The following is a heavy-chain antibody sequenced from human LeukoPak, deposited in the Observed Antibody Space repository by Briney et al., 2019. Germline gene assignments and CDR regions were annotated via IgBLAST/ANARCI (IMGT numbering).Heavy chain of an antibody. V-gene: IGHV3-7*01. D-gene: IGHD6-19*01. CDR3: TRVIVAVPGYFDYFDF. CDR2: INEDGSNK. Sequence: GGSLRLSCTASGFTFRNYWMRWIRQAPGKGLEWVANINEDGSNKWHLGSVKGRFTVSRDNARNSLYLQMNSLRVEDTAVYYCTRVIVAVPGYFDYFDFWGQGVLVTVSS. CDR1: GFTFRNYW. J-gene: IGHJ4*02.